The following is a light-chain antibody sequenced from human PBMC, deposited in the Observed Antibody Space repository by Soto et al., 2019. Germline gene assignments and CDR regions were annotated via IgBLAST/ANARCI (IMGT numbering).Light chain of an antibody. CDR2: AVS. J-gene: IGLJ1*01. CDR3: SSYTSDSSYV. V-gene: IGLV2-14*01. Sequence: QSVPTQPGSVSGSPGQSITISCTGNSSDVGLYDYVSWYQQPPGKAPQLMIYAVSNRPSGVSNRFSASKSGNTASLFISGLQAEDEADYYCSSYTSDSSYVFGSGTKVTVL. CDR1: SSDVGLYDY.